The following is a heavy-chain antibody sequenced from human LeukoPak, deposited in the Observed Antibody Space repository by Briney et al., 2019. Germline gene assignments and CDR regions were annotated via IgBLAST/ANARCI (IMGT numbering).Heavy chain of an antibody. CDR2: ISVYNGNT. D-gene: IGHD4/OR15-4a*01. CDR3: AKLAYGANFFDY. V-gene: IGHV1-18*01. Sequence: GASVKVSCKASGYTFTRYGITWVRQAPGQELEWMGWISVYNGNTNYAQKLQGRVTMTTEISTSTAYMELRSLRSDDTAIYYSAKLAYGANFFDYWGQGTLVTVSS. J-gene: IGHJ4*02. CDR1: GYTFTRYG.